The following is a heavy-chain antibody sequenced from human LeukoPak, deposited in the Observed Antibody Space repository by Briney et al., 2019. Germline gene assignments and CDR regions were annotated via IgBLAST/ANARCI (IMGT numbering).Heavy chain of an antibody. CDR2: IKQDGSGK. V-gene: IGHV3-7*01. J-gene: IGHJ6*03. CDR3: ARSEKGPKWNDPPYYMDV. Sequence: TGGSLRLSCAASGFTFTSYWMSWVRQAPGKGLEWVANIKQDGSGKYYVDSVKDRFTISRDNAKNSLYLQMNSLRAEDTAVYYCARSEKGPKWNDPPYYMDVWGKGTTVTISS. CDR1: GFTFTSYW. D-gene: IGHD1-20*01.